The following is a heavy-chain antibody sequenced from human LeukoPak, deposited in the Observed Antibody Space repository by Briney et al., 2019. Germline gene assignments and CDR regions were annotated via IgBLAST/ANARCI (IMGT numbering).Heavy chain of an antibody. Sequence: PGGSLRLSCAASGFTFSSYGMHWVRQAPGKGLEWVAVISYDGSNKYYADSVKGRFTISRDNSKNTLYLQMNSLRAEDTAVYYCARDRWESPGFLGLYYFDYWGQGTLVTVSS. CDR1: GFTFSSYG. CDR3: ARDRWESPGFLGLYYFDY. V-gene: IGHV3-30*19. CDR2: ISYDGSNK. D-gene: IGHD3-16*01. J-gene: IGHJ4*02.